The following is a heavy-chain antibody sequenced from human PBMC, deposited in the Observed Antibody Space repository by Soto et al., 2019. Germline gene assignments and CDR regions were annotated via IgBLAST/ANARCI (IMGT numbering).Heavy chain of an antibody. V-gene: IGHV4-30-4*01. CDR2: IFHSGST. CDR3: AREIIPLTTDGYFDL. J-gene: IGHJ2*01. CDR1: GGSISGGIYY. D-gene: IGHD4-17*01. Sequence: QVQLQESGPGLVKPSETLSLTCTVSGGSISGGIYYWSWVRQSPGKGLEWIGYIFHSGSTFYNPSLGSRVTISVDTSKNQFSLRLSSVTAADTAVYYCAREIIPLTTDGYFDLWGRGTLVTVSS.